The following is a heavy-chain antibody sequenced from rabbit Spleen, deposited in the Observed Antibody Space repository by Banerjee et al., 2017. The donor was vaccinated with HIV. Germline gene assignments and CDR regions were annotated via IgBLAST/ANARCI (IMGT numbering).Heavy chain of an antibody. Sequence: QEQLVESGGGLVKPGASLTLTCTASGFSFSGGYYLCWVRQAPGKGLEWIACIYSTIHYTYYANWAKGRFTISKTSSTTVTLQMTSLTVADTATYFCARVSETSGWGEDLWGQGTLVTVS. CDR2: IYSTIHYT. CDR1: GFSFSGGYY. CDR3: ARVSETSGWGEDL. D-gene: IGHD4-1*01. V-gene: IGHV1S45*01. J-gene: IGHJ4*01.